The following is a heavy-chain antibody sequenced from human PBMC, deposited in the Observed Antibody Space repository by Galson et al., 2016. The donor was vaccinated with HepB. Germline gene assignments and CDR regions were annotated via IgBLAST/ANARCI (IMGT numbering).Heavy chain of an antibody. CDR1: GDSVSS. V-gene: IGHV3-30*18. CDR2: ISYDGNNK. J-gene: IGHJ4*02. Sequence: LSLTCTVSGDSVSSSNYYWGWIRQPPGKGLEWVAVISYDGNNKYYADSVKGRFTISRDNSKNTLYLQMNSLRVDDTAVYYCAKQRGHPLSSYCFDYWGQGALVTVSS. CDR3: AKQRGHPLSSYCFDY. D-gene: IGHD3-10*01.